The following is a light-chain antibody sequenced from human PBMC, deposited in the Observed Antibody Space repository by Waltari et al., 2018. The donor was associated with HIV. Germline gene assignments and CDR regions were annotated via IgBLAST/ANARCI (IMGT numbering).Light chain of an antibody. CDR1: SSNIGAGYD. V-gene: IGLV1-40*01. Sequence: QSVLTQPPSVSGAPGQRVTISCTGRSSNIGAGYDVHWYQQLPGTAPKLLIYGNTNRPSGVPDRFSGSKSRTSASLAITGLLVEDEADYYCQSYDSSLSGYVFGTGTKVTVL. J-gene: IGLJ1*01. CDR3: QSYDSSLSGYV. CDR2: GNT.